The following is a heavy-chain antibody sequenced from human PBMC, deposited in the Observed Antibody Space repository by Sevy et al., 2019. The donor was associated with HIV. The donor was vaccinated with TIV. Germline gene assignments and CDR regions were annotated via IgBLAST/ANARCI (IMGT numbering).Heavy chain of an antibody. CDR3: ARDAPYGSGSYDGWFDP. CDR2: INPNSGGT. CDR1: GYTFTGYY. Sequence: ASVKVSCKASGYTFTGYYMHWVRQAPGQGLEWMGWINPNSGGTNYAQKFQGRVTMTRDTSISTAYMELSRLRSDDTAVYYCARDAPYGSGSYDGWFDPWGQGTLVTVSS. J-gene: IGHJ5*02. V-gene: IGHV1-2*02. D-gene: IGHD3-10*01.